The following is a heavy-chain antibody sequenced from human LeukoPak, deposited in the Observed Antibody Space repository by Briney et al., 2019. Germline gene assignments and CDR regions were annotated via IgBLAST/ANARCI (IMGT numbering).Heavy chain of an antibody. J-gene: IGHJ4*02. CDR1: GFTFSSYG. CDR3: ARWKYYDSSGLFDY. V-gene: IGHV3-30*03. Sequence: GGSLRLSCAASGFTFSSYGMHWVRQAPGKGLEWVAVISYDGSNKYYADSVKGRFTISRDNSKNTLYLQMNSLRAEDTAVYYCARWKYYDSSGLFDYWGQGTLVTVSS. CDR2: ISYDGSNK. D-gene: IGHD3-22*01.